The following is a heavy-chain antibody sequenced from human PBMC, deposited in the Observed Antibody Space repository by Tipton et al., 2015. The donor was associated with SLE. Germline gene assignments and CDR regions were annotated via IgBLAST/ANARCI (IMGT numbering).Heavy chain of an antibody. CDR2: ISANTGET. J-gene: IGHJ4*02. Sequence: QSGPEVKKPGASVKVSCKASGYTFGTYGISWVRQAPGQGLEWMGWISANTGETKFAQRFQGRVSMTTDTSTSTTYMALRSARSDDTAIYYCARECTGSGCLDHWGLGTLVTVSS. D-gene: IGHD3-10*02. V-gene: IGHV1-18*01. CDR1: GYTFGTYG. CDR3: ARECTGSGCLDH.